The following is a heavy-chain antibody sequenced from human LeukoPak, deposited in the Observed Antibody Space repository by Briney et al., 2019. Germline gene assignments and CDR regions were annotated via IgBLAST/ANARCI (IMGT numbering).Heavy chain of an antibody. V-gene: IGHV1-18*04. D-gene: IGHD3-10*01. CDR1: GYTFTSYG. CDR2: ISAYNGNT. CDR3: AREVHYYGSGLLDY. J-gene: IGHJ4*02. Sequence: ASVKVSCKASGYTFTSYGISWLRQAPGQGLEWMGWISAYNGNTNYAQKLQGRVTMTTDTSTSTAYMELRSLRSDDTAVYYCAREVHYYGSGLLDYWGQGTLVTVSS.